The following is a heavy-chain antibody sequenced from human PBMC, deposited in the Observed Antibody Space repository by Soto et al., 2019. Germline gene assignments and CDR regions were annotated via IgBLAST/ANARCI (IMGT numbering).Heavy chain of an antibody. Sequence: EVQLVESGGGLVQPGGSLRLSCAASGFTFSSYWMHWVRQAPGKGLVWVPRIKSDGSSTDYADSVKGRFTISRDNAKNTLYLQMNSLRVDDTAVYYCARGWIPSSKRVYWGQGTLVTVSS. V-gene: IGHV3-74*01. CDR1: GFTFSSYW. CDR2: IKSDGSST. CDR3: ARGWIPSSKRVY. D-gene: IGHD5-18*01. J-gene: IGHJ4*02.